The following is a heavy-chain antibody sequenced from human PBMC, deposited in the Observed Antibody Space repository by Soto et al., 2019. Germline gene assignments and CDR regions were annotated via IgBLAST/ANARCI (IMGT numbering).Heavy chain of an antibody. J-gene: IGHJ4*02. D-gene: IGHD5-18*01. CDR3: ARDLTWIQLWLFDY. Sequence: RRRSCAASGFTFSSNLMSWVRQAPGKGLEWVANIKQDGSEKYYVDSVKGRFTISRDNAKNSLYLQMNSLRAEDTAVYYCARDLTWIQLWLFDYWGQGTLVTGSS. CDR2: IKQDGSEK. CDR1: GFTFSSNL. V-gene: IGHV3-7*01.